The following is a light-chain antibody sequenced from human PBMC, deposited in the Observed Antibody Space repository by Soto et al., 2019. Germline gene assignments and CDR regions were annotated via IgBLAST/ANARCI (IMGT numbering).Light chain of an antibody. Sequence: EIVLTQSPDTLSLSPGERATLSCRASQSVSSYLAWYQQKPGQAPRLLIYDASNRATGIPARFSGSGSGTDFTLTISSLEPEDFAVYYCQQRSNWAGLTFGGGTKVEIK. V-gene: IGKV3-11*01. CDR3: QQRSNWAGLT. CDR1: QSVSSY. J-gene: IGKJ4*01. CDR2: DAS.